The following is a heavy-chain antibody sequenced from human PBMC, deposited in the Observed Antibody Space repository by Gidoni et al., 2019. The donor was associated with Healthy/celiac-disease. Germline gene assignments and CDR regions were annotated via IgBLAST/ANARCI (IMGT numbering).Heavy chain of an antibody. CDR2: IIPIFGPA. J-gene: IGHJ2*01. CDR3: ARAEEDDYGGNSVGGQGWYFDL. Sequence: QVQLVQSGAEVKKPGSSVKVSCKASGGTLSSYAISWVRQAPGQGLEWMGGIIPIFGPANYAQKFQGRVTITADESTSTAYMELSSLRSEDTAVYYCARAEEDDYGGNSVGGQGWYFDLWGRGTLVTVSS. V-gene: IGHV1-69*01. CDR1: GGTLSSYA. D-gene: IGHD4-17*01.